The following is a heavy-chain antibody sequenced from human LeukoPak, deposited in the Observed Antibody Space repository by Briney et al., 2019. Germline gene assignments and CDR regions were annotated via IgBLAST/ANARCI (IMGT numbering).Heavy chain of an antibody. V-gene: IGHV1-69*13. CDR2: IIPIFGTA. CDR3: ARETLYDYVWGSYRSYFDY. J-gene: IGHJ4*02. Sequence: ASVKVSCKASGGTFSSYAISWVRQAPGQGLEWMGGIIPIFGTANYAQKFQGRVTITADESTSTAYMELSSLRSEDTAVYYCARETLYDYVWGSYRSYFDYWGQGTLVTVSS. CDR1: GGTFSSYA. D-gene: IGHD3-16*02.